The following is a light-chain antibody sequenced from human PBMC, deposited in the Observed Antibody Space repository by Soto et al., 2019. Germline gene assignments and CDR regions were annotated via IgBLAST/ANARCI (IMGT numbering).Light chain of an antibody. J-gene: IGLJ7*02. CDR2: SNN. CDR3: AAWDDSLKGAV. CDR1: SSNTGSNT. V-gene: IGLV1-44*01. Sequence: QSVLTQPPSASGTPGQRVTISCSGSSSNTGSNTVNWYQQLPGTAPKLLIYSNNQRPSGVPDRFSGSKSVTSASLAISGLQSEYESDYYCAAWDDSLKGAVVGGGTQLTAL.